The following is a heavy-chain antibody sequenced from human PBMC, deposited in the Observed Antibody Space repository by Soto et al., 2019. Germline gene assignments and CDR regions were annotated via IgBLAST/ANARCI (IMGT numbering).Heavy chain of an antibody. D-gene: IGHD2-15*01. CDR3: ARDRTAYVVVVAATWGGYYYYGMDV. J-gene: IGHJ6*02. Sequence: SGKVSCKASGGTFSSYAISWVRQAPGQGLEWMGGIISIFGTANYEQKFKGRVTITADESTSTAYMELSSLRSEDTAVYYCARDRTAYVVVVAATWGGYYYYGMDVWGQGTTVTVSS. CDR1: GGTFSSYA. CDR2: IISIFGTA. V-gene: IGHV1-69*13.